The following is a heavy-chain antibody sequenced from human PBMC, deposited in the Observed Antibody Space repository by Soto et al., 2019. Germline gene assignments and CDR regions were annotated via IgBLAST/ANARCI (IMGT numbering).Heavy chain of an antibody. Sequence: QVQLVESGGGVVQPGRSLRLSCAASGFTFSSYGMHWVRQSPGKGLEWVAAIWYDGSNKYYADSVKGGFTISRDNSKNTLYMQMNSLRAEDTAVYYCARGRLENYFDYWGQGTLVTVSS. J-gene: IGHJ4*02. CDR1: GFTFSSYG. CDR3: ARGRLENYFDY. D-gene: IGHD1-1*01. V-gene: IGHV3-33*01. CDR2: IWYDGSNK.